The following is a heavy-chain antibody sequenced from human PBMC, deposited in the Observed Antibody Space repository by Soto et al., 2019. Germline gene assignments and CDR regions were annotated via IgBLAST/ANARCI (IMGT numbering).Heavy chain of an antibody. Sequence: QVQLVQSGAEVKKPGASVKVSCKASGYTFAGYYMHWVRQAPGQGLEWMGWINPNSGGTNYAQKFQGWVTMTRDTSISTAYMELSRLRSDDTAVYYCARVWAGGYDYWYFDLWGRGTLVTVSP. V-gene: IGHV1-2*04. CDR3: ARVWAGGYDYWYFDL. CDR1: GYTFAGYY. CDR2: INPNSGGT. D-gene: IGHD5-12*01. J-gene: IGHJ2*01.